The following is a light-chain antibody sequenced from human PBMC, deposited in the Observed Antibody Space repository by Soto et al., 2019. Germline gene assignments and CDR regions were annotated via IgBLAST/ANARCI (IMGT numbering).Light chain of an antibody. J-gene: IGKJ2*01. Sequence: EIVMTQSPATLSVSPGERATLSCRASQSVNSNLAWFQQKPGQAPRLLIYDASTRATGIPATFSGSGSGTEFTLTISSLQSEDFAVYYCQHYKNWPYTFGQGTKVDI. CDR1: QSVNSN. V-gene: IGKV3-15*01. CDR3: QHYKNWPYT. CDR2: DAS.